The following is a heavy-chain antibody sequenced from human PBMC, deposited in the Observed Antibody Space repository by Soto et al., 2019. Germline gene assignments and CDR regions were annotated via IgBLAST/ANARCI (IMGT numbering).Heavy chain of an antibody. CDR1: GYSFSSFG. V-gene: IGHV1-18*01. D-gene: IGHD1-26*01. CDR3: ARDVRVGANMDASEF. J-gene: IGHJ3*01. CDR2: ISFYNGKT. Sequence: QGQLVQSGPEVKKPGASVKVSCKTSGYSFSSFGISWLRRAPGQGPEWMGWISFYNGKTNFAQKFQDRITLTTDTSTTTAYMELRSLTSDDTAMYYCARDVRVGANMDASEFWGQGTMVTVSS.